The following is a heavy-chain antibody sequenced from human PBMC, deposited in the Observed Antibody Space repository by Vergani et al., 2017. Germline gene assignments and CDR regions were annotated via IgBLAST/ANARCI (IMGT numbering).Heavy chain of an antibody. CDR1: GFTFSSYS. D-gene: IGHD7-27*01. CDR2: ISSSSSYI. CDR3: AGMSLGFKRRWGGAFDI. V-gene: IGHV3-21*01. Sequence: EVQLVESGGGLVQPGGSLRLSCAASGFTFSSYSMNWVRQAPGKGLEWVSSISSSSSYIYYADSVKGRFTISRDNAKNSLYLQMNSLRAEDTAVYYCAGMSLGFKRRWGGAFDIWGQGTMVTVSS. J-gene: IGHJ3*02.